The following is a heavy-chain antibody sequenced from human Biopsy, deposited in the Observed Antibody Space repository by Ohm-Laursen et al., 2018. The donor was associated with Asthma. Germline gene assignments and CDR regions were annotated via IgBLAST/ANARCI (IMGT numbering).Heavy chain of an antibody. CDR1: GFTVSSNG. D-gene: IGHD2-2*01. CDR3: ARGGYCTSPTCPWGRYATDV. CDR2: IKKDGSET. V-gene: IGHV3-7*01. Sequence: SLRLSCAASGFTVSSNGMSWVRQPPGKGLEWVANIKKDGSETYYVDSVKGRFTISRDNAKNSLYLHINSLRAEDTAVYYCARGGYCTSPTCPWGRYATDVWGQGTTVTVAS. J-gene: IGHJ6*02.